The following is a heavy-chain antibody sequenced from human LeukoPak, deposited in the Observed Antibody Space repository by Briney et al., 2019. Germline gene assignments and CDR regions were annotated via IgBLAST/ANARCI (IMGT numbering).Heavy chain of an antibody. J-gene: IGHJ4*02. D-gene: IGHD5-12*01. CDR3: ARAPGTVAIDY. V-gene: IGHV4-34*01. Sequence: PSETLSLTCAVYGESFSGYFWTWIRQPPGKGLEWIGEINHSGIINYNPFLKSRVTISVDTSKNQFSLKVTSLTAADTAVYYCARAPGTVAIDYWDQGTLVTVSS. CDR1: GESFSGYF. CDR2: INHSGII.